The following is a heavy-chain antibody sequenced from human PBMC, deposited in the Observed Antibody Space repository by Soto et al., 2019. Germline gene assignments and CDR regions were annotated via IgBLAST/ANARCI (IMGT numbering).Heavy chain of an antibody. Sequence: PSETLSLTCTVSGGYISSYYWNWIRQPPGKGLEWIGYIYYSGSTNYNPSLKSRVTISVDTSKNQFSLKLSSVTAADTAVYYCARDGYYYDSSGYQRVYYFDYWGQGTLVTVSS. V-gene: IGHV4-59*01. D-gene: IGHD3-22*01. J-gene: IGHJ4*02. CDR2: IYYSGST. CDR3: ARDGYYYDSSGYQRVYYFDY. CDR1: GGYISSYY.